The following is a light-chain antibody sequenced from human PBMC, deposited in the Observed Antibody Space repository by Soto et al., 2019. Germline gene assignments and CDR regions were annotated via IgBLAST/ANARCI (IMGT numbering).Light chain of an antibody. CDR3: QQYGSSGT. CDR2: GAS. CDR1: QSVSNNY. V-gene: IGKV3-20*01. Sequence: EIVLTQSPGTLSLSPGDRATLSCRASQSVSNNYVAWYQQTPGQAPRLLNYGASNRATGIPDRCSGSGAGTYFTLTISRQEPEEFAVYCCQQYGSSGTFGQGTKVDIK. J-gene: IGKJ1*01.